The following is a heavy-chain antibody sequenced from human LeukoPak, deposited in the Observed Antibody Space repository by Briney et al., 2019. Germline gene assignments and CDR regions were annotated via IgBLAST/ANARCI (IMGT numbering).Heavy chain of an antibody. CDR1: GFTFSSYG. CDR2: IRYDGSNK. Sequence: GGSLRLSCAASGFTFSSYGMHWVRQAPGKGLEWVAFIRYDGSNKYYADSVKGRFTISRDNSKNTLYLQMNSLRAEDTAVYYCAKDAGSGGSCFVPCDAFDIWGQGTMVTVSS. CDR3: AKDAGSGGSCFVPCDAFDI. D-gene: IGHD2-15*01. V-gene: IGHV3-30*02. J-gene: IGHJ3*02.